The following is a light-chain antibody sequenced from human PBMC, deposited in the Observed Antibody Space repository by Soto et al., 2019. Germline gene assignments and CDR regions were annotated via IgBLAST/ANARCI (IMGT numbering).Light chain of an antibody. CDR3: QQSYSVPIT. Sequence: DSQVTRSASSLSASVVDRVTITCRASQSISNYLNWYQQKPGKAPKLLIYTASTLQSGVPSRFSGSGSGTDFTLTISSLQPDDFATYYRQQSYSVPITFGQGTRLEIK. V-gene: IGKV1-39*01. J-gene: IGKJ5*01. CDR1: QSISNY. CDR2: TAS.